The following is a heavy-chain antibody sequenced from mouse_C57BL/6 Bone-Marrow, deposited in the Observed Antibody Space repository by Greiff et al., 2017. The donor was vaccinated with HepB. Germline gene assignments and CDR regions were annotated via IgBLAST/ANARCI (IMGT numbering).Heavy chain of an antibody. CDR1: GFNIKDDY. D-gene: IGHD2-5*01. CDR2: IDPENGDT. Sequence: VQLKESGAELVRPGASVKLSCTASGFNIKDDYMHWVKQRPEQGLEWIGWIDPENGDTEYASKFQGKATITADTSSNTAYLQLSSLTSEDTAVYYCTTSYSNYYYAMDYWGQGTSVTVSS. J-gene: IGHJ4*01. V-gene: IGHV14-4*01. CDR3: TTSYSNYYYAMDY.